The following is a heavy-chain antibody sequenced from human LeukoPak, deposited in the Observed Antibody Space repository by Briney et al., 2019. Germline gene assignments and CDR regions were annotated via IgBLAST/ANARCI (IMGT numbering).Heavy chain of an antibody. CDR3: ARSVPDYTRFDY. J-gene: IGHJ4*02. Sequence: GGSLRLSCVASGFTFSDYAMNWVRQAPGKGLEWVSTFKTNSGQVYYAESVRGRFTISRDNSKNTVYLQMSSLRAEDTALYYCARSVPDYTRFDYWGQGALVTVSP. V-gene: IGHV3-23*01. D-gene: IGHD4-11*01. CDR1: GFTFSDYA. CDR2: FKTNSGQV.